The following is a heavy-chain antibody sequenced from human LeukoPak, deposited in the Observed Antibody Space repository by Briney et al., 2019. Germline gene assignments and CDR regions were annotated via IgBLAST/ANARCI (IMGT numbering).Heavy chain of an antibody. Sequence: GASVKVSCKASGYTFTSYGISWVGQAPGQGLEWMGWISAYNGNTNYAQKLQGRVTMTTDTSTSTAYMELRSLRSDDTAVYYCARDGSPAGYYGMDVWGQGTTVTVSS. J-gene: IGHJ6*02. CDR1: GYTFTSYG. V-gene: IGHV1-18*01. D-gene: IGHD2-2*01. CDR2: ISAYNGNT. CDR3: ARDGSPAGYYGMDV.